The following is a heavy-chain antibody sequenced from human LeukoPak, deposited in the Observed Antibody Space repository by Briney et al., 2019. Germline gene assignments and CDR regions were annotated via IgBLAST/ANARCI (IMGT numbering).Heavy chain of an antibody. CDR1: GFTFSSYS. CDR3: TRATWDTGNPFDY. Sequence: GGSLRLSCAASGFTFSSYSMNWVRQAPGKGLEWVSYISSSSSTIYYADSVKGRFTISRDSAKNSLYLQMNSLRAEDTAVYYCTRATWDTGNPFDYWGQGTLVTVSS. V-gene: IGHV3-48*01. D-gene: IGHD5-18*01. J-gene: IGHJ4*02. CDR2: ISSSSSTI.